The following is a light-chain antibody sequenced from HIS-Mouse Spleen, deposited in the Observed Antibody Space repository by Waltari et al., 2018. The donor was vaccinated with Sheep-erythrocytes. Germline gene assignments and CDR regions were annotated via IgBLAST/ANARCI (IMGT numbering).Light chain of an antibody. Sequence: QSALTQPPSASGSPGQSVTISCTGTSSHVGGYTYVSRYQQHPGKAPKLMIYEVSKRPSGVPDRFSGSKSGNTASLTVSGLQAEDEADYYCSSYAGSNNWVFGGGTKLTVL. CDR3: SSYAGSNNWV. CDR2: EVS. J-gene: IGLJ3*02. V-gene: IGLV2-8*01. CDR1: SSHVGGYTY.